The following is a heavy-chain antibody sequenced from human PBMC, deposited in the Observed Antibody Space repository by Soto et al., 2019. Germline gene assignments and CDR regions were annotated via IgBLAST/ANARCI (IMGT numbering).Heavy chain of an antibody. D-gene: IGHD1-26*01. CDR3: ARPRVGEMSYFDY. CDR2: IYPGDSDI. Sequence: GESLKISCQGSGYSFSTYWIAWLRQKPGKGLEWMGMIYPGDSDIRYSPSSQGQVTISADKSASTAYLQWSSLKASDTAMYYCARPRVGEMSYFDYWGQGTLVTVS. V-gene: IGHV5-51*01. J-gene: IGHJ4*02. CDR1: GYSFSTYW.